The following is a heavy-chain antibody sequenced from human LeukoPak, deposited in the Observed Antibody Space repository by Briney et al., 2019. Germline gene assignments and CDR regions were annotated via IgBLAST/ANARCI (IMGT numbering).Heavy chain of an antibody. Sequence: SETLSLTCTVSGGSISRYYWSWIRQPPGKGLEWIGYIYYSGSTNYNPSLKSRVTISVDTSKNQFSLKLSSVTAADTAVYYCARLRTAMVTAAFDYWGQGTLVTVSS. CDR1: GGSISRYY. J-gene: IGHJ4*02. CDR3: ARLRTAMVTAAFDY. CDR2: IYYSGST. D-gene: IGHD5-18*01. V-gene: IGHV4-59*08.